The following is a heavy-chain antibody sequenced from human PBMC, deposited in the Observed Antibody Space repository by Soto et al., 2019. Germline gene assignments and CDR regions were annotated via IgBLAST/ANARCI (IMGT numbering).Heavy chain of an antibody. V-gene: IGHV1-69*01. CDR1: GGTFSSYA. CDR3: ARGGDSVWLVNYYYGMDV. D-gene: IGHD6-19*01. Sequence: QVQLVQSGAEVQKPGSSVKVSCKASGGTFSSYAISWVRQAPGQGLEWMGGIIPIFGTANYAQKFQGRVKITADESTSTAYMELSSLRSEDKAVYYCARGGDSVWLVNYYYGMDVWGQGTTVTVSS. J-gene: IGHJ6*02. CDR2: IIPIFGTA.